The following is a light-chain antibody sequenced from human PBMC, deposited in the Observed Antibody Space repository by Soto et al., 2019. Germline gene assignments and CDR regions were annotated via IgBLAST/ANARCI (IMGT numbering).Light chain of an antibody. CDR2: EVT. Sequence: QSALTQPPSASGSPGQSVTISCTGTSCDVGGYNYVSWYQQHPGKAPKVMIYEVTKRPSGVPDRFSGSKSGNTASLTVSGLQAEDEADYYCCSYAGSNNYVFGTGTKVTVL. J-gene: IGLJ1*01. V-gene: IGLV2-8*01. CDR1: SCDVGGYNY. CDR3: CSYAGSNNYV.